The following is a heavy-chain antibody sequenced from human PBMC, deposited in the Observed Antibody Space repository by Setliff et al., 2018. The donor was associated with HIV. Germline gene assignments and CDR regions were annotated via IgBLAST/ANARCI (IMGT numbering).Heavy chain of an antibody. CDR1: GFTVSSHY. CDR3: AKEGEWQRSRGYMDV. J-gene: IGHJ6*03. D-gene: IGHD5-12*01. Sequence: LRLSCAASGFTVSSHYMSWVRQAPGKGLEWVSTIYSDGSTYHADSVKGRFTLSRDTSKNTMFLQMKSLRGEDTAVYYCAKEGEWQRSRGYMDVWGKGTTVTVSS. CDR2: IYSDGST. V-gene: IGHV3-66*02.